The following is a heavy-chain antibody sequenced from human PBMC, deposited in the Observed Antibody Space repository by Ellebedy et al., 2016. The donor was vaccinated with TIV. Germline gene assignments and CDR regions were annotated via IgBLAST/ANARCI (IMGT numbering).Heavy chain of an antibody. CDR2: IYYSGST. CDR1: GGSISSYY. Sequence: MPSETLSLTCTVSGGSISSYYWSWIRQPPGKGLEWDGYIYYSGSTNYNPSLKSRVTISVDTSKNQFSLKLSSVTAADTAVYYCASSLTMLRGGMDVWGQGTTVTVSS. V-gene: IGHV4-59*01. CDR3: ASSLTMLRGGMDV. J-gene: IGHJ6*02. D-gene: IGHD3-10*01.